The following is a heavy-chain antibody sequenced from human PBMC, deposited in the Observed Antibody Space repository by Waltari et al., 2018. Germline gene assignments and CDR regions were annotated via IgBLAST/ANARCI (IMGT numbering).Heavy chain of an antibody. D-gene: IGHD7-27*01. J-gene: IGHJ3*01. V-gene: IGHV3-53*02. CDR3: ATLGAYLGAFEV. CDR2: SYAVGVS. Sequence: EVQLVETGGALIHPGGSLRLSCAASEFIVRNKYMAWVRQAPGKGLWWVSVSYAVGVSDSADAVRGRVTLSSDNSKNTLYLEVNALRPDDTAVYYCATLGAYLGAFEVWGRGTMVTVSS. CDR1: EFIVRNKY.